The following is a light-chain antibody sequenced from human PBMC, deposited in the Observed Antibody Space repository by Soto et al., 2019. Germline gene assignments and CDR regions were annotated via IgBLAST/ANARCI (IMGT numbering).Light chain of an antibody. CDR1: NSDVGGYNY. CDR3: CSYASGSTRVL. CDR2: DVS. Sequence: QSALTQPASVSGSPGQSITISCTGTNSDVGGYNYVSWYQQHPGKAPKLIIYDVSDRPSGVSYRFSGSKSGNTASLTISGLKDEDEADYYCCSYASGSTRVLFGGGTKLTVL. V-gene: IGLV2-14*01. J-gene: IGLJ2*01.